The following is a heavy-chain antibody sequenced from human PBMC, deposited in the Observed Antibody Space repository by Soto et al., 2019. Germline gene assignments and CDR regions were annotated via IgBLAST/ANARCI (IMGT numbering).Heavy chain of an antibody. CDR3: ARAKAPLYSSSWYWFDP. J-gene: IGHJ5*02. D-gene: IGHD6-13*01. V-gene: IGHV4-59*08. CDR1: GGSIGSYY. CDR2: IYYSGST. Sequence: SETLSLTCTVSGGSIGSYYWSWVGQRPGKGLEWIGYIYYSGSTNYNPSLKSRVTISVDTSKNQFSLKLSSVTAADTAVYYCARAKAPLYSSSWYWFDPWSQGTLVTVS.